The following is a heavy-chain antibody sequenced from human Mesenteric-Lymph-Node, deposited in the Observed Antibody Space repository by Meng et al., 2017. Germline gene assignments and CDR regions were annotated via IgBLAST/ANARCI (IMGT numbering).Heavy chain of an antibody. CDR2: ISKSGTSI. CDR3: ARDGRHRRFDA. Sequence: QVQLVESGGDLVKPGGSLGLCCAASGFSVSDDHMSWIRQAPGKGLEWIAYISKSGTSIYYADSVKGRFTISRDNAKESLYLQMNSLRAEDTAVYYCARDGRHRRFDAWGQGTLVTVSS. V-gene: IGHV3-11*01. CDR1: GFSVSDDH. J-gene: IGHJ5*02.